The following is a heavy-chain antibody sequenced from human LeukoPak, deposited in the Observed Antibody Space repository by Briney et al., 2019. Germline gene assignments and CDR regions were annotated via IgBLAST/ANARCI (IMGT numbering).Heavy chain of an antibody. Sequence: GGSLRLSCEASGLTFSHYWMHWVRQAPGKGLVWVSRTNTDGSSTNYVDSVKGRFTISRDNAKNTMYLQMSSLRAEDTAVYYCVPTDSSGLDWGQGTLVTVSS. CDR2: TNTDGSST. J-gene: IGHJ4*02. V-gene: IGHV3-74*01. D-gene: IGHD3-22*01. CDR1: GLTFSHYW. CDR3: VPTDSSGLD.